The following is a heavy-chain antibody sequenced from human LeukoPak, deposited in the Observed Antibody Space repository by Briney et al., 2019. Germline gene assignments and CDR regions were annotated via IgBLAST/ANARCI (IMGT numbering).Heavy chain of an antibody. Sequence: GGSLRLSCAASGLTGSHNYVSWVRQAPGKGLEWVSAIHTSGDTCYADSVKGRFTIPRDTSKNTLYLQINSLRVEDTAVYYCIVFGDSNHWGQGTLVTVSS. D-gene: IGHD4-17*01. V-gene: IGHV3-53*01. CDR2: IHTSGDT. CDR3: IVFGDSNH. CDR1: GLTGSHNY. J-gene: IGHJ5*02.